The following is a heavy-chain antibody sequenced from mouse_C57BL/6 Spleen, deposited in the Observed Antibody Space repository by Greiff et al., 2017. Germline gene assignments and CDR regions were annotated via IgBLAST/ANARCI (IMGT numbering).Heavy chain of an antibody. J-gene: IGHJ1*03. D-gene: IGHD2-1*01. CDR3: AREDYGNLVWYFDV. CDR1: GFNIKDYY. CDR2: IDPEDGEN. V-gene: IGHV14-2*01. Sequence: VQLQQSGAELVKPGASVKLSCTASGFNIKDYYMHWVKQRTEQGLEWIGRIDPEDGENKYAPKFQGKANITADTSSNTAYLQLSILTSEDTAGYYGAREDYGNLVWYFDVWGTGTTVTVSS.